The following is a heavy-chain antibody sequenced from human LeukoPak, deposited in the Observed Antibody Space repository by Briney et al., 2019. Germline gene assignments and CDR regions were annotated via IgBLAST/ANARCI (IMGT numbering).Heavy chain of an antibody. V-gene: IGHV3-30*02. CDR1: GFTFSSYW. J-gene: IGHJ4*02. CDR2: IRYDGSNK. D-gene: IGHD2-2*01. CDR3: AKARDIVVVPAAGGY. Sequence: PGGSLRLSCAASGFTFSSYWMSWVRQAPGKGLEWVAFIRYDGSNKYYADPVKGRFTISRDNSKNTLYLQMNSLRAEDTAVYYCAKARDIVVVPAAGGYWGQGTLVTVSS.